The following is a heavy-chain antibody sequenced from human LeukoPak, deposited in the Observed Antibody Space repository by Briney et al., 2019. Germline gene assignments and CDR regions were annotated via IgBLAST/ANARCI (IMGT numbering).Heavy chain of an antibody. Sequence: SVKVSCKASGFTFTSSAMQWVRQARGQRLEWIGWIVVGSGNTNYAQKFQERVTITRDMSTSTAYMELSSLRSEDTAVYYCAAEMYYYDSSGYPNDYWGQGTLVTVSS. V-gene: IGHV1-58*02. J-gene: IGHJ4*02. CDR2: IVVGSGNT. CDR1: GFTFTSSA. CDR3: AAEMYYYDSSGYPNDY. D-gene: IGHD3-22*01.